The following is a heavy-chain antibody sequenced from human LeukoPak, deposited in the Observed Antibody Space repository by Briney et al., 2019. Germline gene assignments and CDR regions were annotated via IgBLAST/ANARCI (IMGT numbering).Heavy chain of an antibody. D-gene: IGHD3-3*01. J-gene: IGHJ4*02. CDR3: VRDVLPVSRSGFDQ. CDR2: ISGSGGI. Sequence: GGSLRLSCAASGFTFSSYAMSWVRQAPGKGLEWVSAISGSGGIGYADSVKGRFTISRDNAKNSLYLHLNSLRPEDTAFYYCVRDVLPVSRSGFDQWGQGTLVTVSS. CDR1: GFTFSSYA. V-gene: IGHV3-23*01.